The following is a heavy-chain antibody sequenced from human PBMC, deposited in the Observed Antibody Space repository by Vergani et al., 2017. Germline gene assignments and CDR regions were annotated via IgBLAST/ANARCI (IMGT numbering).Heavy chain of an antibody. D-gene: IGHD3-9*01. CDR3: ARGDYVILTGYRY. CDR2: INPSGGHT. V-gene: IGHV1-46*03. CDR1: GYTFSNHY. Sequence: QVQVVQSGAEVKKSGASVKVSCKTSGYTFSNHYMHWVRQAPGQGLEWMGIINPSGGHTNYAQKCQGRVTMTRDTSTSTVYMELSSLRSEDTAIYYCARGDYVILTGYRYWVQGTLVTVSA. J-gene: IGHJ4*02.